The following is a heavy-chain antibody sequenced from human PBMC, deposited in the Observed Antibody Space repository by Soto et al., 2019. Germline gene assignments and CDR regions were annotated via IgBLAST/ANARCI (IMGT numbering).Heavy chain of an antibody. CDR2: LSYDGNNK. J-gene: IGHJ4*02. CDR1: GYPFKIHA. D-gene: IGHD5-18*01. V-gene: IGHV3-30-3*01. CDR3: SRGPIGDAAIVRNYFDS. Sequence: LSCAASGYPFKIHAVQWVLPDKRTWLEWVAVLSYDGNNKHYADSVKGRFTISRDNSKNTLFLQMNSLRTEDTAVYYCSRGPIGDAAIVRNYFDSWVQGNLV.